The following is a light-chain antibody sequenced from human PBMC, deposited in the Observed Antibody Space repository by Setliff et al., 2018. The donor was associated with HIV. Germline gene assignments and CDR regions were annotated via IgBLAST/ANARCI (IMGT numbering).Light chain of an antibody. Sequence: SSALTQPPSVSVSPGQTARITYSADALPNQYSYWYQQKPGQAPVVVIYKDTERPSGIPERFSGSTSGTTVTLTISGGQAGDEADYYCQSADNSGTARFGGGTNVTVL. V-gene: IGLV3-25*03. CDR1: ALPNQY. CDR3: QSADNSGTAR. CDR2: KDT. J-gene: IGLJ2*01.